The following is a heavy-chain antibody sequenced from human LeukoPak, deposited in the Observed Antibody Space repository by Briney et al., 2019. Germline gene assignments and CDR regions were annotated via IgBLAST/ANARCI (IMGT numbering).Heavy chain of an antibody. CDR3: ARGTVVVPAAIFRSRYYYYMDV. J-gene: IGHJ6*03. CDR1: GGSISSYY. CDR2: IYYSGST. D-gene: IGHD2-2*01. V-gene: IGHV4-59*01. Sequence: PSETLSLTCTVSGGSISSYYWSWIRQPPGKGLEWIGYIYYSGSTNYNPSLKSRVTISVDTSKNQFSLKLSSVTAADTAVYYCARGTVVVPAAIFRSRYYYYMDVWGKGTTVTISS.